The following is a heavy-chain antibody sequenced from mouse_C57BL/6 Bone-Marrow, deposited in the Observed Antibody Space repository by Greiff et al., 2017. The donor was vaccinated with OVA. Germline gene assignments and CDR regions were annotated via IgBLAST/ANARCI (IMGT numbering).Heavy chain of an antibody. CDR1: GFTFSDYY. V-gene: IGHV5-12*01. Sequence: EVKLVESGGGLVQPGGSLKLSCAASGFTFSDYYMYWVRQTPEKRLEWVAYISNGGGSTYYPDTVKGRFTISRDNAKNPQYLQMCRLKSEDTAMYYCARRDYGNYAWFAYWGQGTLVTVSA. CDR2: ISNGGGST. J-gene: IGHJ3*01. D-gene: IGHD2-1*01. CDR3: ARRDYGNYAWFAY.